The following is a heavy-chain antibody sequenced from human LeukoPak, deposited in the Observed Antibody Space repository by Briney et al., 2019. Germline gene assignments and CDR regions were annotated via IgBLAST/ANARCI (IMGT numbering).Heavy chain of an antibody. CDR2: IHHSGST. Sequence: SETLSLTCTVSGGSISSGGYYWSWIRQPPGRGLEWIGYIHHSGSTKYNPSLKSRVTMSVDTSKNQFSLNLSSVTTADTAVYYCARELFGSSPWGQGTLVTVSS. CDR3: ARELFGSSP. CDR1: GGSISSGGYY. V-gene: IGHV4-61*08. J-gene: IGHJ5*02. D-gene: IGHD3-3*01.